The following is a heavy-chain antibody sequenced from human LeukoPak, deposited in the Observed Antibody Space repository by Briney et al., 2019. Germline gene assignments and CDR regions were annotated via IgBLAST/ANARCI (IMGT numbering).Heavy chain of an antibody. J-gene: IGHJ4*02. CDR1: GGSISSSSYY. V-gene: IGHV4-39*07. CDR3: ARQAAANDY. CDR2: INHSGST. D-gene: IGHD6-13*01. Sequence: PSETLSLTCTVSGGSISSSSYYWSWIRQPPGKGLEWIGEINHSGSTNYNPSLKSRVTISVDTSKNQFSLKLSSVTAADTAVYYCARQAAANDYWGQGTLVTVSS.